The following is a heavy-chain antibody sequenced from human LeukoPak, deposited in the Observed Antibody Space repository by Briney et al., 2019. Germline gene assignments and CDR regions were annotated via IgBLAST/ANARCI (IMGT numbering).Heavy chain of an antibody. CDR2: ISSSGSTI. J-gene: IGHJ6*02. D-gene: IGHD3-10*01. CDR1: GFTFSDYY. CDR3: ARRGVLWFGELFYHGMDV. V-gene: IGHV3-11*01. Sequence: GGSLRLSCAASGFTFSDYYMSWIRQAPGKGLEWVSYISSSGSTIYYADSVKGRFTISRDNAKNSLYLQMNSLRAEDTAVYYCARRGVLWFGELFYHGMDVWGQGTTVTVSS.